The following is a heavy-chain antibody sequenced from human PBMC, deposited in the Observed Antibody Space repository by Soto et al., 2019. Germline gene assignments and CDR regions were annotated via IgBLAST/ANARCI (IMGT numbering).Heavy chain of an antibody. J-gene: IGHJ6*02. Sequence: SQTLSLTCVISGDSVSSNSAAWNWIRQSPSRGLEWLGSTYYRSKWNSDYAVSVKSRIIINPDTSKNQVSLQLNSVTPEATAVYYCARVPITMVRGVVVKYDYHGMDVWGQGTTVTVSS. V-gene: IGHV6-1*01. CDR1: GDSVSSNSAA. D-gene: IGHD3-10*01. CDR2: TYYRSKWNS. CDR3: ARVPITMVRGVVVKYDYHGMDV.